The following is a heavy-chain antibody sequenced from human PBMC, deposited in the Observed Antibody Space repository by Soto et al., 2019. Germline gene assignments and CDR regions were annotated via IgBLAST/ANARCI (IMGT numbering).Heavy chain of an antibody. J-gene: IGHJ5*02. CDR2: IIPIFGTA. Sequence: QVQLVQSGAEVKKPGSSVKVSCKASGGTFSSYAISWVRQAPGQGLEWMGGIIPIFGTANYAQKFQGRVTVTADESPSPAYKGLRSLRSEDKDVYYCAGRITMVSGVSFSDGFDPGGQGTLVTVSS. CDR1: GGTFSSYA. D-gene: IGHD3-10*01. V-gene: IGHV1-69*12. CDR3: AGRITMVSGVSFSDGFDP.